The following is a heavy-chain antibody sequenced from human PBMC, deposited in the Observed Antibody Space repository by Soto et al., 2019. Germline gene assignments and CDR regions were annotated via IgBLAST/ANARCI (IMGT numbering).Heavy chain of an antibody. V-gene: IGHV3-66*01. CDR3: ARELYSSGWTALGY. CDR2: IYSGGST. D-gene: IGHD6-19*01. CDR1: GFTVSSNY. J-gene: IGHJ4*02. Sequence: GESLKISCAASGFTVSSNYMSWVRQAPGKGLEWVSVIYSGGSTYYADSVKGRFTISRDNSKNTLYLQMNSLRAEDTAVYYCARELYSSGWTALGYWGQGTLVTVSS.